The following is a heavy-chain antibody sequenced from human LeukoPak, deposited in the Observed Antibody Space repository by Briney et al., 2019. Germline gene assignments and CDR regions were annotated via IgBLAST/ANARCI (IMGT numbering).Heavy chain of an antibody. CDR2: IYYSGST. J-gene: IGHJ4*02. D-gene: IGHD5/OR15-5a*01. CDR1: GGSISSYY. Sequence: SETLSLTCTVSGGSISSYYWSWIRQPPGKGLEWIGYIYYSGSTNYNPSLQSRVTISVDTSKNQFSLKLSSVTAADTAVYYCARDSDSVHSPFNYWGQGTLVSVSS. CDR3: ARDSDSVHSPFNY. V-gene: IGHV4-59*01.